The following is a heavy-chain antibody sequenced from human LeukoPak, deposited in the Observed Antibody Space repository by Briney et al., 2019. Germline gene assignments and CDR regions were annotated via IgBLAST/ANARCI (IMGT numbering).Heavy chain of an antibody. CDR1: RFTFSSYW. J-gene: IGHJ4*02. V-gene: IGHV3-7*05. CDR3: ARDFQGHFEY. CDR2: IKQDGSEK. Sequence: GGSLRLSCAASRFTFSSYWMNWVRQAPGKGLEWVANIKQDGSEKYYVDSVEGRFTISRDNAKNTLYLQMNSLRVEDTAVYYCARDFQGHFEYWGQGTLVTVSS.